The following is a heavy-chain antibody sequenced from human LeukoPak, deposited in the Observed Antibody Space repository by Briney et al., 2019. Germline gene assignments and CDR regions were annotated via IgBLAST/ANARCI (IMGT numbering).Heavy chain of an antibody. CDR3: ARDYYGSGSSYYYYYYYMDV. D-gene: IGHD3-10*01. J-gene: IGHJ6*03. CDR1: GFTFSSYA. V-gene: IGHV3-30*04. Sequence: QPGGSLRLSCAASGFTFSSYAMHWVRQAPGKGLEWVAVISYDGSNKYYADSVKGRFTISRDNSKNTLYLQMNSLRAEDTAVYYCARDYYGSGSSYYYYYYYMDVWGKGTTVTVSS. CDR2: ISYDGSNK.